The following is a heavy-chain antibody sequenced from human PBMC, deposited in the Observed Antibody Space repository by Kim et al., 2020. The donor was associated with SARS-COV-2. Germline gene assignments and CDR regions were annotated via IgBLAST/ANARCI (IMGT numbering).Heavy chain of an antibody. V-gene: IGHV3-15*01. CDR2: IKSKTDGGTT. Sequence: GGSLRLSCAASGVTFSNAWMSWVRQAPGKGLEWVGRIKSKTDGGTTDYAAPVKGRFTISRDDSKNTLYLIMNSLKTEDTAVYFCTTFRVPKGYSYYYAMDVWGQGTTVTVSS. D-gene: IGHD3-3*01. CDR1: GVTFSNAW. J-gene: IGHJ6*02. CDR3: TTFRVPKGYSYYYAMDV.